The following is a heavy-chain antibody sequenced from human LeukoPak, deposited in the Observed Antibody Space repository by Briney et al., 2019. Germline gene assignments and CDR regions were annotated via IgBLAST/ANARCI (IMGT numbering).Heavy chain of an antibody. CDR2: ISSSSSYI. Sequence: GGSLRLSCAACGFTFSSYCVNWVRQAPGKGLEWVSSISSSSSYIYYADSVKGRFTISRDNAKNSLYLQMNSLRAEDLAVYYGSRDRRVRRRLTNWLDPWGQGTLVTVSS. CDR1: GFTFSSYC. V-gene: IGHV3-21*01. D-gene: IGHD3-16*01. CDR3: SRDRRVRRRLTNWLDP. J-gene: IGHJ5*02.